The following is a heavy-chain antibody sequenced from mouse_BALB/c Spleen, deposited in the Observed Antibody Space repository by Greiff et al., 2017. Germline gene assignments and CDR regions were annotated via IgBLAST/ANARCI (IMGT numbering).Heavy chain of an antibody. J-gene: IGHJ2*01. CDR1: GYSFTGYY. Sequence: EVQLQQSGAELMKPGASVKISCKASGYSFTGYYMHWVKQSHGKSLEWIGRVNPNNGGTSYNQKFKGKAILTVDKSSSTAYMELRSLTSEDSAVYYCASGDDGYYPDYWGQGTTLTVSS. CDR2: VNPNNGGT. V-gene: IGHV1-26*01. D-gene: IGHD2-3*01. CDR3: ASGDDGYYPDY.